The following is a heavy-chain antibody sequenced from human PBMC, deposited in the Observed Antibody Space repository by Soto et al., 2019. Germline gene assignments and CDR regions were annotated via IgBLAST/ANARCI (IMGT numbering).Heavy chain of an antibody. D-gene: IGHD4-17*01. CDR3: AKSPTMTTKVVDY. Sequence: EVQLLESGGDLVQPGGSLRLSCVASGFTFSSYTMTWVRQAPGKGLEWVSVIYSSGDSTYYADSVKGRFTISRDNSKNTRFLQMNGLRADDTAVYYCAKSPTMTTKVVDYWGQGPLVTVSS. V-gene: IGHV3-23*01. CDR1: GFTFSSYT. CDR2: IYSSGDST. J-gene: IGHJ4*02.